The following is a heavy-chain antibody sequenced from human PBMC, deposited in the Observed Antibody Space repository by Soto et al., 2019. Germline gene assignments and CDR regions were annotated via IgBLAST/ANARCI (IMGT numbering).Heavy chain of an antibody. V-gene: IGHV3-7*01. Sequence: EVQVVESGGGLVQPGGSLRLSSAASGFTFSSYWMSWVRQAPGKGLEWVANIKEDGSEKNYVDSVKGQFTISRDNAKNSLYLQMNSLRAEDTAVYYCARERYYYGSGDYWGQGTLVTVSS. J-gene: IGHJ4*02. CDR1: GFTFSSYW. D-gene: IGHD3-10*01. CDR3: ARERYYYGSGDY. CDR2: IKEDGSEK.